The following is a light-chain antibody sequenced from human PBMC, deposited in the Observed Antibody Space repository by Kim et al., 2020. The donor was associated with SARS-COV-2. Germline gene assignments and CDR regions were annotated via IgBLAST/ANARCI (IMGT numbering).Light chain of an antibody. Sequence: QSITIPCTGTNSDIGGYNFVSWFQQHPDTAPKLMIYGVSKRPSGVSSRFSGSKSGNTASLTISGLQAEDEADYYCTSYTSTITWVFGGGTKLTVL. CDR1: NSDIGGYNF. CDR2: GVS. V-gene: IGLV2-14*03. J-gene: IGLJ3*02. CDR3: TSYTSTITWV.